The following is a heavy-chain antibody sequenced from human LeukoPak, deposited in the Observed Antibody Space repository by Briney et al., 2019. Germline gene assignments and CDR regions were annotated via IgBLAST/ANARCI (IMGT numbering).Heavy chain of an antibody. D-gene: IGHD3-10*01. Sequence: SETLSLTCTVSGGSISSGSYYWSWIRQPAGKGLEWIGRIYTSGSTNYNPSLKSRVTISVDTSKNQFSLKLSSVTAADTAVYYCAREKPNYYGSGSYYPHDWGQGTLVTVSS. CDR2: IYTSGST. J-gene: IGHJ4*02. CDR1: GGSISSGSYY. CDR3: AREKPNYYGSGSYYPHD. V-gene: IGHV4-61*02.